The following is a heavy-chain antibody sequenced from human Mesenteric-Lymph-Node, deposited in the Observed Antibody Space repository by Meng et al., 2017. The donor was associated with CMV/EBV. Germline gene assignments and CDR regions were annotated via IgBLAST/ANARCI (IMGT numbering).Heavy chain of an antibody. CDR3: AREVGSGTHTHWFDP. CDR2: INYSGRT. J-gene: IGHJ5*02. Sequence: YGGSLMGDYWSWIRQSAGKGLEWIGEINYSGRTNYNPSLKSRVSISVDTSNNQFSLRLRSVTAADTAMYYCAREVGSGTHTHWFDPWGQGALVTVSS. CDR1: GGSLMGDY. D-gene: IGHD3-10*01. V-gene: IGHV4-34*01.